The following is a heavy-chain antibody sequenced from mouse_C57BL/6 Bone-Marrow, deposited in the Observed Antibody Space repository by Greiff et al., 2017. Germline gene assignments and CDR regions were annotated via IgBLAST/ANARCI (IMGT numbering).Heavy chain of an antibody. J-gene: IGHJ2*01. Sequence: SGAELVRPGSSVKLSCKYSYFAFMASAMHLVKHRPGPGLELIGSFTMYSDAAEYSENFMGKGPLTANTASSTAYIELSSLTSEDSAVYYCARDLYYYGRLDYWGQGTTLTVSA. D-gene: IGHD1-1*01. V-gene: IGHV1-49*01. CDR3: ARDLYYYGRLDY. CDR1: YFAFMASA. CDR2: FTMYSDAA.